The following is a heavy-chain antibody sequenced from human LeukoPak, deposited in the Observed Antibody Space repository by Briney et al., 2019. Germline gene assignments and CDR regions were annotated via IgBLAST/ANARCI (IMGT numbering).Heavy chain of an antibody. CDR3: ASPATTVTTGAAFDI. CDR2: ISAYNGNT. V-gene: IGHV1-18*01. D-gene: IGHD4-17*01. CDR1: GYTFTSYG. Sequence: GASVKVSCKASGYTFTSYGISWVRQAPGQGLEWMGWISAYNGNTNYAQKLQGRVTMTTDTSTSTAYMELRSLRSDDTAVYYCASPATTVTTGAAFDIWGQGTMVTVSS. J-gene: IGHJ3*02.